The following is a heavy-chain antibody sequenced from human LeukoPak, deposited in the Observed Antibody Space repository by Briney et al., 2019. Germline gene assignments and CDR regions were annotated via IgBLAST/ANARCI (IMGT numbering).Heavy chain of an antibody. Sequence: GGSLRLSCAASGFTFSSYSMNWVRQARGKGLEWVSSISSSSSYIYYADSVKGRFTISRDNAKNSLYLQMNSLRAEDTAVYYCARESDSSSWYAPCDYWGQGTLVTVSS. CDR2: ISSSSSYI. D-gene: IGHD6-13*01. V-gene: IGHV3-21*01. CDR3: ARESDSSSWYAPCDY. J-gene: IGHJ4*02. CDR1: GFTFSSYS.